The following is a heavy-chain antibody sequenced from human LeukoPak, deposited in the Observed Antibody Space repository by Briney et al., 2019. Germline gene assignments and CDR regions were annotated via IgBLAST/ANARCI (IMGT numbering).Heavy chain of an antibody. CDR3: ARGRIEVAGYFAS. V-gene: IGHV3-53*01. CDR1: GFTVSSNH. CDR2: IYSGRST. J-gene: IGHJ4*02. Sequence: GGALRHSRAASGFTVSSNHMSRVRQAPGKGLEWVSAIYSGRSTYYADSVKGRFTISRDNSKNTLYLQMNSLGAEDTAVYYCARGRIEVAGYFASWGQGTLVTVSS. D-gene: IGHD6-19*01.